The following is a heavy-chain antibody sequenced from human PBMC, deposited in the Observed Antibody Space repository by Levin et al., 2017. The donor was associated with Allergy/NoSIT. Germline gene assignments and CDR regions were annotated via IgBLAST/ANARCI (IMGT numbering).Heavy chain of an antibody. CDR2: INHSGST. J-gene: IGHJ4*02. V-gene: IGHV4-34*01. CDR3: ARVGGMITFGGVIEDI. Sequence: SETLSLTCAVYGGSFSGYYWSWIRQPPGKGLEWIGEINHSGSTNYNPSLKSRVTISVDTSKNQFSLKLSSVTAADTAVYYWARVGGMITFGGVIEDIWGQGTLVTVSS. D-gene: IGHD3-16*02. CDR1: GGSFSGYY.